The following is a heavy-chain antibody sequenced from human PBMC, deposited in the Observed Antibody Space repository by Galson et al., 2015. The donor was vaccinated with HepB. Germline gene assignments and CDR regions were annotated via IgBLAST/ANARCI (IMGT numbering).Heavy chain of an antibody. CDR3: ARARDFWSGQGIYYFDY. V-gene: IGHV3-21*01. CDR2: ISSSSSYI. J-gene: IGHJ4*02. CDR1: GFTFSSYS. Sequence: SLRLSCAASGFTFSSYSMNWVRQAPGKGLEWVSSISSSSSYIYYADSVKGRFTISRDNAKNSLYLQMNSLRAEDTAVYYCARARDFWSGQGIYYFDYWGQGTLVTVSS. D-gene: IGHD3-3*01.